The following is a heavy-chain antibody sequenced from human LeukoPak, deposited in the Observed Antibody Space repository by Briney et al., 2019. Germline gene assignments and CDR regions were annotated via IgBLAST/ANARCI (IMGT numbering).Heavy chain of an antibody. CDR2: IGTAGDT. CDR3: ARASGAAAGFDY. CDR1: GFTFSSYD. V-gene: IGHV3-13*01. Sequence: GGSLRLSCAASGFTFSSYDMHWVRQATGKGLEWVSAIGTAGDTYYPGSVKGRFTISRENAKNSLYLQMNSLRAGDTAVYYCARASGAAAGFDYWGQGTLVTVSS. D-gene: IGHD6-13*01. J-gene: IGHJ4*02.